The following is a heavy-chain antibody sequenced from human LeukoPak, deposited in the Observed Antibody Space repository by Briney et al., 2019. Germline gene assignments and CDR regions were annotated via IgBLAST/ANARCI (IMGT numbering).Heavy chain of an antibody. D-gene: IGHD4-17*01. CDR1: GGSISSYY. CDR3: ARSDYGDYGDFDY. J-gene: IGHJ4*02. Sequence: PSEALSLTGTVSGGSISSYYWSWIRQPPGKGLEWIGYIYYSGSTNYNPSLKSRVTISVDTSKNQFSLKLSSVTAADTAVYYCARSDYGDYGDFDYWGQGTLVTVSS. CDR2: IYYSGST. V-gene: IGHV4-59*01.